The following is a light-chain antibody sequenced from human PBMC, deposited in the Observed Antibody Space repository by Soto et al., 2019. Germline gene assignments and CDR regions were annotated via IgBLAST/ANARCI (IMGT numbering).Light chain of an antibody. Sequence: HSVLTQPPSASGTPGQRATISCSGSSSNIGTYSVSWYQQFPGTAPRLLIYSDNQRPSGVPDRFSASKSGASASLAISGLQSEDEADFYCAAWDDSLNGCVFGTGTKVTVL. CDR1: SSNIGTYS. J-gene: IGLJ1*01. CDR3: AAWDDSLNGCV. V-gene: IGLV1-44*01. CDR2: SDN.